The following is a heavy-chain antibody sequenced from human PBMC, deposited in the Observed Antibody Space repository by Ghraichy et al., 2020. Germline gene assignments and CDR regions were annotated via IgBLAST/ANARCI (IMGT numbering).Heavy chain of an antibody. J-gene: IGHJ4*02. CDR3: AKSYSSSWPHFDY. CDR1: GGSISSYY. Sequence: SETLSLTCTVSGGSISSYYWSWIRQPPGKGLEWIGYIYYSGSTNYNPSLKSRVTISVDTSKNQFSLKLSSVTAADTAVYYCAKSYSSSWPHFDYWGQGTLVTVS. V-gene: IGHV4-59*08. D-gene: IGHD6-13*01. CDR2: IYYSGST.